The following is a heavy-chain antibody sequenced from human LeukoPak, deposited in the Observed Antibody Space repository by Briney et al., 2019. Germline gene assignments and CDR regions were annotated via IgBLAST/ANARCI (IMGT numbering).Heavy chain of an antibody. CDR1: GYSISSGYY. CDR3: ARGRTNLGGYYYDSSGYYYAY. V-gene: IGHV4-38-2*02. Sequence: SETLSLTCTVSGYSISSGYYWGWIRQPPGKGLEWIGSIYHSGNTYYNPSLKSRVTISVDTSKNQFSLKLSSVTAADTAVYYCARGRTNLGGYYYDSSGYYYAYWGQGTLVTVSS. D-gene: IGHD3-22*01. J-gene: IGHJ4*02. CDR2: IYHSGNT.